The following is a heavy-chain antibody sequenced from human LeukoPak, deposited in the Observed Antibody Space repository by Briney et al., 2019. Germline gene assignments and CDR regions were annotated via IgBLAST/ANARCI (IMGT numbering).Heavy chain of an antibody. CDR1: GFTFSSYS. CDR3: ARDKIVGATNFDY. V-gene: IGHV3-23*01. D-gene: IGHD1-26*01. Sequence: PGGSLRLSCAASGFTFSSYSMSWVRQAPGKGLEWVSVISGGGDGIYYVDSVKGRFTISRDNAKNLLYLQMNSLRAEDTAIYYCARDKIVGATNFDYWGQGTLVTVSS. J-gene: IGHJ4*02. CDR2: ISGGGDGI.